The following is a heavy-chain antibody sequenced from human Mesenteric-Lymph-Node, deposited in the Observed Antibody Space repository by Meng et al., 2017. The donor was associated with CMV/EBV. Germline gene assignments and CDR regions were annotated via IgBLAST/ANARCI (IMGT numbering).Heavy chain of an antibody. J-gene: IGHJ1*01. CDR2: IRYDGSRI. Sequence: GESLKISCAASGITFSTYTMHWVRQAPGKGLEWVAFIRYDGSRIGYADSVRGRFAISRDNSNNTLYLQINVVRPEDTAVYYCAAEREAWSEHFHHWGQGTLVTVSS. CDR3: AAEREAWSEHFHH. D-gene: IGHD1-26*01. V-gene: IGHV3-30*02. CDR1: GITFSTYT.